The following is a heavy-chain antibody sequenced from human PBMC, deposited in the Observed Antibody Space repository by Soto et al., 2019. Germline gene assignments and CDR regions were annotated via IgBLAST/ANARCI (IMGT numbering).Heavy chain of an antibody. D-gene: IGHD6-13*01. CDR1: GFTFSSYG. CDR2: ISYDGSNK. Sequence: QVQLVESGGGVVQPGRSLRLSCAASGFTFSSYGMHWVRQAPGKGLGWVAVISYDGSNKYYADSVKGRFTISRDNSKNTLYLQMNSLRAEDTAVYYCAKEWSSSWWGHFDYWAREPWSPSPQ. J-gene: IGHJ4*02. V-gene: IGHV3-30*18. CDR3: AKEWSSSWWGHFDY.